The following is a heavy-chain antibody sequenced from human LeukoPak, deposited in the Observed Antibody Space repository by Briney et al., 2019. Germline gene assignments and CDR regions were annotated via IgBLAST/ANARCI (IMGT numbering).Heavy chain of an antibody. Sequence: ASVKVSCKASRYTFTGYYMHWVRQVPGQGLEWMGWINPHSGDTNHAQKFQGRVTMTRDTSTSTAYMEVSRLRSDDTAVYYCAKDMRSRGYSGYDCFDYWGQGTLVTVSS. CDR2: INPHSGDT. V-gene: IGHV1-2*02. D-gene: IGHD5-12*01. CDR3: AKDMRSRGYSGYDCFDY. CDR1: RYTFTGYY. J-gene: IGHJ4*02.